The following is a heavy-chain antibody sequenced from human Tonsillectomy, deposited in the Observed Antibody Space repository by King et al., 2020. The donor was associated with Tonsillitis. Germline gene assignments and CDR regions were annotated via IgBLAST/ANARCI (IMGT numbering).Heavy chain of an antibody. CDR1: GFTFNFYA. V-gene: IGHV3-64*01. Sequence: QLVQSGGGLVQPGGSLRLSCAASGFTFNFYAMHWVRQAPGKGLQYVSGINSDGGSTCYANSVKGRFTISRDNSKNTLYLQMGTLRAEDMAVYYCARGGIAVAVPFDYWGQGTLVTVSS. CDR3: ARGGIAVAVPFDY. D-gene: IGHD6-19*01. J-gene: IGHJ4*02. CDR2: INSDGGST.